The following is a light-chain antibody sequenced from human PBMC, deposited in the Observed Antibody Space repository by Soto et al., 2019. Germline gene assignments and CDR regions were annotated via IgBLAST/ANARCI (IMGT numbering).Light chain of an antibody. Sequence: DIQMTQSPSSLSASVGDRVTISCWSSQSIRNYVSWYQQKPGTAPKLLIRAASTLQSGVPSTFSGSGAGTDFTLTISSLQIENFENYFCQQTDSTTQTFGQGTNVEI. V-gene: IGKV1-39*01. CDR1: QSIRNY. CDR2: AAS. J-gene: IGKJ1*01. CDR3: QQTDSTTQT.